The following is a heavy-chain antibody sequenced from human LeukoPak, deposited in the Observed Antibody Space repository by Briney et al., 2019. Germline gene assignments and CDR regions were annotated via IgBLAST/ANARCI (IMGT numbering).Heavy chain of an antibody. V-gene: IGHV4-30-4*02. D-gene: IGHD2-2*01. Sequence: SETLSLTCTVSGGSISSGDHYWSWIRQPPGKGLEWIGYIYNSGSSYCNPSLKGRVTISADTSKNQFSLKLSSVTAADTAVYYCARHQGYCSSTSCYPGIWFDPWGQGTLVTVSS. CDR1: GGSISSGDHY. CDR2: IYNSGSS. CDR3: ARHQGYCSSTSCYPGIWFDP. J-gene: IGHJ5*02.